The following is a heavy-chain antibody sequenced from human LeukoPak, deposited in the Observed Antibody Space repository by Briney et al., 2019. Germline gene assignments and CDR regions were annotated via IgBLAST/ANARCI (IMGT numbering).Heavy chain of an antibody. CDR2: ISGSGGSI. CDR1: GFTFSNYA. V-gene: IGHV3-23*01. D-gene: IGHD3-10*01. Sequence: GGSLRLSCAASGFTFSNYAMHWVRQAPGKGLEWVSSISGSGGSIYYADSVKGRFTISRDNSKNTLYFQMNSLRAEDTAVYYCAREDYYGSGSYAPQYFQHWGQGTLVTVSS. J-gene: IGHJ1*01. CDR3: AREDYYGSGSYAPQYFQH.